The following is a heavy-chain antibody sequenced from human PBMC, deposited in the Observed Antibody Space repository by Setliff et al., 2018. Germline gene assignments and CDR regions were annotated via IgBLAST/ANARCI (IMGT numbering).Heavy chain of an antibody. V-gene: IGHV3-33*08. CDR3: ARTCSGSGCYAGLES. Sequence: GGSLRLSCAASGFTFSTYRMHWVRQAPGKGLEWVAAIWDDGGNKSHADSVKGRFTISRDNSKNTLYLQMNGLRPEDTAVYYCARTCSGSGCYAGLESWGQGTLVTVS. D-gene: IGHD2-15*01. J-gene: IGHJ4*02. CDR1: GFTFSTYR. CDR2: IWDDGGNK.